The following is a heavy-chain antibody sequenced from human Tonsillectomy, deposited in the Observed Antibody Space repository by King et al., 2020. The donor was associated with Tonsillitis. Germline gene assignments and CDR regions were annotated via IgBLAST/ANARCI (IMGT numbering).Heavy chain of an antibody. D-gene: IGHD2-21*01. J-gene: IGHJ3*02. V-gene: IGHV1-46*01. CDR3: ARDIPGGAAFDI. CDR2: INPNGGST. CDR1: GYTFTSYY. Sequence: VQLVESGAEVKKPGASVKVSCKASGYTFTSYYMHWVRQAPGQGLEWMGIINPNGGSTSYAQKFQGRVTMTRDTSTSTVYMELSSLRSEDTAMYFCARDIPGGAAFDIWGQGTMVTVSS.